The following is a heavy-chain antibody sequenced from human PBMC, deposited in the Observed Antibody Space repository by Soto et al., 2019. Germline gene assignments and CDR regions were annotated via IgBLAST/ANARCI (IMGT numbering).Heavy chain of an antibody. Sequence: PSETLSLTCAVYGLSFIGYYWSWIRQPPGKGLEWIGEINHSGSTNYNPSLKSRVTISVDTSKNQFSLKLSSVTAADTAVYYCARGGRSRDGYRSPHKSGRAFDIWGQGTMVTVSS. CDR2: INHSGST. CDR3: ARGGRSRDGYRSPHKSGRAFDI. V-gene: IGHV4-34*01. CDR1: GLSFIGYY. D-gene: IGHD5-12*01. J-gene: IGHJ3*02.